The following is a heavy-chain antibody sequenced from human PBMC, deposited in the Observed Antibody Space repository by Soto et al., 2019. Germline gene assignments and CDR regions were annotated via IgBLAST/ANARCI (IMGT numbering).Heavy chain of an antibody. CDR3: ARDPRRTEKEAFDI. Sequence: ASVKVSCKASGYTFTRYGFSWVRQAPGQGLEWMGWISAHNGNTNYPQKFQGRVTMTTDTSTSTAYMELRSLRSDDTAVYYCARDPRRTEKEAFDIWGQGTMVTVSS. CDR2: ISAHNGNT. D-gene: IGHD1-1*01. J-gene: IGHJ3*02. V-gene: IGHV1-18*01. CDR1: GYTFTRYG.